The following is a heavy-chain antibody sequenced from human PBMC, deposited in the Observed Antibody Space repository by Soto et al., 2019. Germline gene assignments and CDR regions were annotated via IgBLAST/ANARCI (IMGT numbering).Heavy chain of an antibody. CDR3: ARSFFRTTDY. CDR2: INHSGST. V-gene: IGHV4-34*01. Sequence: SETLSLTCAVYGGSFSGYYWSWIRQPPGKGLEWIGEINHSGSTNYNPSLKSRVTISVDTSKNQFSLKLSSVTAADTAVYYCARSFFRTTDYWGQGTLVTVSS. J-gene: IGHJ4*02. D-gene: IGHD2-2*01. CDR1: GGSFSGYY.